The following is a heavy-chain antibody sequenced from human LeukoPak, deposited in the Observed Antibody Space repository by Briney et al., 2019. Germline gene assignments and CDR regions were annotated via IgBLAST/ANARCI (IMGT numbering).Heavy chain of an antibody. V-gene: IGHV4-59*01. CDR1: GGSISSYY. CDR3: ARGGDGYKSPWFDP. CDR2: VYYTGST. Sequence: SEILSLTCTVSGGSISSYYWSWIRQPPGKGLEWIGYVYYTGSTNYNPSLKSRVTISLHTSENQFSLELSSVTAADTAVYYCARGGDGYKSPWFDPWGQGTLVTVFS. D-gene: IGHD5-24*01. J-gene: IGHJ5*02.